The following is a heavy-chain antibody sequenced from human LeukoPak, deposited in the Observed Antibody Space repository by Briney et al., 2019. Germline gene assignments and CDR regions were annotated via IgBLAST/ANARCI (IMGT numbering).Heavy chain of an antibody. CDR1: GYTVTSYY. Sequence: ASVKISCKASGYTVTSYYMHWVRQAPGKGLEWMGGFDVEDGETMYTQKFQGRVTMTEDTSTDTAYMELSSLRSEDTAVYYCVTAPRLDYYYYGMDVWGQGTTVTVSS. CDR3: VTAPRLDYYYYGMDV. V-gene: IGHV1-24*01. CDR2: FDVEDGET. J-gene: IGHJ6*02. D-gene: IGHD3-22*01.